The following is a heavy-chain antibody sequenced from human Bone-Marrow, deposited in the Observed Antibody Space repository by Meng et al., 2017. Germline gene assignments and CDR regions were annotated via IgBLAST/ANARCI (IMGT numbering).Heavy chain of an antibody. J-gene: IGHJ4*02. D-gene: IGHD3-3*01. V-gene: IGHV3-30*01. CDR1: GFTFSSYW. CDR2: ISYDGSNK. CDR3: ARGSYDFWSGYIGGLVDY. Sequence: GGSLRLSCAASGFTFSSYWMHWVRQAPGKGLEWVAVISYDGSNKYYADSVKGRFTISRDNSKNTLYLQMNSLRAEDTAVYYCARGSYDFWSGYIGGLVDYWGQGTLVTVSS.